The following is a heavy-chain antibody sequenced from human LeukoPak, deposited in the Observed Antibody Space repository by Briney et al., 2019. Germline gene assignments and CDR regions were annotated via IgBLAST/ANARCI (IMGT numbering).Heavy chain of an antibody. Sequence: SGGSLRLSCAASGFTFSSYSMNWVRQAPGKGLEWVSSISSRSSYIYYADSVKGRFTISRDNAKNSLYLQMNSLRAEDTAVYYCARENASMVRGVIMDYYFDYWGQGTLVTVSS. CDR2: ISSRSSYI. J-gene: IGHJ4*02. CDR1: GFTFSSYS. D-gene: IGHD3-10*01. CDR3: ARENASMVRGVIMDYYFDY. V-gene: IGHV3-21*01.